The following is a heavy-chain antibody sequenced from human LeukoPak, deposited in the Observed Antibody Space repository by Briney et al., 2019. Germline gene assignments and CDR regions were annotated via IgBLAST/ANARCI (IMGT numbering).Heavy chain of an antibody. J-gene: IGHJ2*01. Sequence: GGSLRPSCAASGFTFRNHGMYWVRQAPGKGLEWVAIIWYDGSNQYYGDSVKGRFTISRDNSKNMLYLQMNSLRAEDTALYYCVRDRSARYFDFWGRGTLVTVSS. CDR2: IWYDGSNQ. CDR1: GFTFRNHG. D-gene: IGHD3-3*01. V-gene: IGHV3-33*01. CDR3: VRDRSARYFDF.